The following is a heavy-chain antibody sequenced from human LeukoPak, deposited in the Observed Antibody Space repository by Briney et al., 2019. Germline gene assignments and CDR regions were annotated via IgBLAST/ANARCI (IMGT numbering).Heavy chain of an antibody. V-gene: IGHV4-4*07. CDR2: IYTSGST. D-gene: IGHD6-13*01. CDR1: GGSISSYY. Sequence: SETLSLTCTVSGGSISSYYWSWIRQPAGKGLEWIGRIYTSGSTNYNPSLKSRVTMSVDTSKNQFSLNLSSVTAADTAVYYCARGNSSSWPLDYWGQGALVTVSS. J-gene: IGHJ4*02. CDR3: ARGNSSSWPLDY.